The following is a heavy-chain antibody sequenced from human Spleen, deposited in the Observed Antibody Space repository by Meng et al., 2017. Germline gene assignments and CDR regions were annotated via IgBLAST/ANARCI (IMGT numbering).Heavy chain of an antibody. Sequence: HVHLQQWGAGLLKPSETLSLTCAVYGGSFNRYYWTWIRQPPGKGLEWIGEIYHSGGTDYNPSLKSRVTISVDTSKNQFSLKLSSVTAADTAVYYCARGEGRQQLVRRPRFDPWGQGTLVTVSS. D-gene: IGHD6-13*01. CDR3: ARGEGRQQLVRRPRFDP. CDR2: IYHSGGT. CDR1: GGSFNRYY. V-gene: IGHV4-34*01. J-gene: IGHJ5*02.